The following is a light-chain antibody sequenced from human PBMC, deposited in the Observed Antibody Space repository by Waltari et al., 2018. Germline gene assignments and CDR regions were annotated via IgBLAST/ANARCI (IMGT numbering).Light chain of an antibody. CDR1: QSVSSAY. J-gene: IGKJ1*01. CDR3: QQYGSSPRT. Sequence: EIVLTQSPGSLSLSPGERATLSCRASQSVSSAYLAWYQHKPGQAPRLLIYGASSRATGIPDRFRGGGSGTDFTLTIDTLEPEDFVVYYCQQYGSSPRTFGQGTKVEI. CDR2: GAS. V-gene: IGKV3-20*01.